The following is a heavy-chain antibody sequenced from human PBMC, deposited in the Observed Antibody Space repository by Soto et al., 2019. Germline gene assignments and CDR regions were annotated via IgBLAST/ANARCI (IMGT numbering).Heavy chain of an antibody. J-gene: IGHJ3*02. V-gene: IGHV1-69*12. CDR2: IIPIFGTA. D-gene: IGHD4-17*01. CDR3: ARGGDYGGNSAHSRYYFDI. Sequence: QVQLVQSGAAVKKPGSSVKVSCKASGGTFSSYAISWVRQAPGQGLEWMGGIIPIFGTANSAQKFQGRVTIPADDSTSTAYLGLSSLRSEDTAVYYCARGGDYGGNSAHSRYYFDIWGQGTMVTVSS. CDR1: GGTFSSYA.